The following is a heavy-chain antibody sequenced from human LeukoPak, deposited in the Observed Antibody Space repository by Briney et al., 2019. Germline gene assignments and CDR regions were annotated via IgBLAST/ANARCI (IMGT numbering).Heavy chain of an antibody. CDR2: IYPGDSDT. V-gene: IGHV5-51*01. CDR3: AMRTGGYYYGMDV. J-gene: IGHJ6*02. Sequence: GESLKISCKGSGYNFTNYWIDWVRQMPGKGLEWMGIIYPGDSDTRYSPSFQGQVTISADKSISTASLQWSSLKASDTAMYYCAMRTGGYYYGMDVWGQGTTVTVSS. D-gene: IGHD1-14*01. CDR1: GYNFTNYW.